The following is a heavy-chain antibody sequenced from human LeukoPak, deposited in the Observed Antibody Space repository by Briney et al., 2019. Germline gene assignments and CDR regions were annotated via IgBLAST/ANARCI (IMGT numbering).Heavy chain of an antibody. V-gene: IGHV3-23*01. Sequence: PGGSLRLSCAASGFTFSSYAMSWVRQAPGKGLEWVSAISGSGGSTYYADSVKGRFTISRDNSKNTLYLQMNGLRAEGTAVYYCAKISTPIPAAGAMDNWGQGTLVTVSS. CDR2: ISGSGGST. CDR3: AKISTPIPAAGAMDN. J-gene: IGHJ4*02. CDR1: GFTFSSYA. D-gene: IGHD6-13*01.